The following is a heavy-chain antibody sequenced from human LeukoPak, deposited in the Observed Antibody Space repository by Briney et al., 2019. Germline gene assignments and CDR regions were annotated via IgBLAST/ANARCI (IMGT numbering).Heavy chain of an antibody. J-gene: IGHJ4*02. CDR3: ARHRHLSSGGSSSDY. CDR2: ISSSSSYI. Sequence: PGGSLRLSCAASGFTFSSYSMNWVRQAPGKGLEWVSSISSSSSYIYYAGSVKGRFTISRDNAKNSLYLQMNSLRAEDTAVYYCARHRHLSSGGSSSDYWGQGTLVTVSS. CDR1: GFTFSSYS. V-gene: IGHV3-21*01. D-gene: IGHD2-15*01.